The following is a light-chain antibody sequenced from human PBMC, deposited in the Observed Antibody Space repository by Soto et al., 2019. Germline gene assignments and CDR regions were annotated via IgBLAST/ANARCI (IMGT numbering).Light chain of an antibody. CDR1: SSNIGAGYD. V-gene: IGLV1-40*01. CDR2: SNN. Sequence: QSVLTQPPSVSGAPGQRFTISCTGSSSNIGAGYDVHWYQRLPGTAPKVLIYSNNNRPSGVPDRFSGSKSGTSASLAITGLQAEDEADYYCQSYDSSLSGSYVFGTGTKVTVL. J-gene: IGLJ1*01. CDR3: QSYDSSLSGSYV.